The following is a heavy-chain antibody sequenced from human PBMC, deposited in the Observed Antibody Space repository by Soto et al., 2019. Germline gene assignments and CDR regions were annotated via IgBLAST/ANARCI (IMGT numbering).Heavy chain of an antibody. J-gene: IGHJ4*02. Sequence: QVQLVESGGGVVQPGRSLRLSCAASGFTFSRYGRHWVRQAPGKGLEWVAVIWYDGSNKYYADSVKGRFTISRDNSKNTLYLQMNSLRAEDTAVYYCARDLEGPFDYWGQGTLVTVSS. CDR1: GFTFSRYG. V-gene: IGHV3-33*01. CDR3: ARDLEGPFDY. CDR2: IWYDGSNK. D-gene: IGHD1-1*01.